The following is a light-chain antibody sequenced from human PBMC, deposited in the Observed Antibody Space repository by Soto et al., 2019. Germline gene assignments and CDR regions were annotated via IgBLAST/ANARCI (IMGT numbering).Light chain of an antibody. J-gene: IGKJ1*01. V-gene: IGKV1-5*01. CDR2: DAS. CDR3: QQYSSYATSK. Sequence: DIQMTHSPSSVSASVGDRVTITCRASQNINSGLAWYQQKPGKAPNLLIYDASNLESGVPSRFSGSGSGTEFSLTITSLQPDDFATYYCQQYSSYATSKFGQGTKVDIK. CDR1: QNINSG.